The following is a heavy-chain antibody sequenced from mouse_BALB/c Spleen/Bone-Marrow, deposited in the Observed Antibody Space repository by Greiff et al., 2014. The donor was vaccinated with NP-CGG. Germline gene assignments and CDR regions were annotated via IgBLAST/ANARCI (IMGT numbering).Heavy chain of an antibody. J-gene: IGHJ4*01. CDR3: ARKVWYYAMDY. CDR2: INPYNDGT. CDR1: GYTFTSHV. V-gene: IGHV1-14*01. Sequence: VHVKQSGPELVKPGASVKMSCKASGYTFTSHVMHWVKQKPGQGLEWIGYINPYNDGTEYNEKFKGKATLTSDKSSSTAYMELSSLTSEDSAVYYCARKVWYYAMDYWGQGTSVTVSS. D-gene: IGHD2-10*02.